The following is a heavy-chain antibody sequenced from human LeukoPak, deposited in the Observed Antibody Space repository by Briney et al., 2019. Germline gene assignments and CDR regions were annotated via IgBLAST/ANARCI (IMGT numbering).Heavy chain of an antibody. CDR3: ARTNQYYDYVWGSYRLSNPFDY. D-gene: IGHD3-16*02. Sequence: ASVKVSCKASGYTFTSYYMHWVRQAPGQGLEWMGIINPSGGSTSYAQKFQGRVTVTRDTSTSTVYMELSSLRSEDTAVYYCARTNQYYDYVWGSYRLSNPFDYWGQGTLVTVSS. CDR2: INPSGGST. CDR1: GYTFTSYY. J-gene: IGHJ4*02. V-gene: IGHV1-46*01.